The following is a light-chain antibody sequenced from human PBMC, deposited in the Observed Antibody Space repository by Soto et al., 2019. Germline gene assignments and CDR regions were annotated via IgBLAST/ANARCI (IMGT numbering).Light chain of an antibody. CDR3: QVWDSSSDHRDVV. J-gene: IGLJ2*01. CDR1: NIGSKS. Sequence: SYDLTQPPSVSVAPGKTARITCGGNNIGSKSVHWYQQKPGQAPVLVIYYDSDRPSGIPERFSGSNSGNTATLTISRVEAGDEADYYCQVWDSSSDHRDVVFGGGTKLTVL. V-gene: IGLV3-21*04. CDR2: YDS.